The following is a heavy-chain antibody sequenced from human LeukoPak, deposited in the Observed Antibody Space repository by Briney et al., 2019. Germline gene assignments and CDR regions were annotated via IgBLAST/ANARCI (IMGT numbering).Heavy chain of an antibody. J-gene: IGHJ4*02. CDR3: ARDLSLAVAAFDY. D-gene: IGHD6-19*01. CDR2: ISSSGSTI. CDR1: GFTFSDYY. V-gene: IGHV3-11*04. Sequence: GGSLRLSCAASGFTFSDYYMSWIRQAPGKGLEWVSYISSSGSTIYYADSVKGRFTISRDNAKNSLYLQMNSLRAEDTAVYYCARDLSLAVAAFDYWGQGTLVTVSS.